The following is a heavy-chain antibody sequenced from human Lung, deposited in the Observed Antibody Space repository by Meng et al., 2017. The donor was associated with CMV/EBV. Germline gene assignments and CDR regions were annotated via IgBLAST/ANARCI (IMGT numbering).Heavy chain of an antibody. CDR3: ARGLYKRELPTNWFDP. CDR2: TWPGRGT. J-gene: IGHJ5*02. D-gene: IGHD2-15*01. V-gene: IGHV4-61*01. CDR1: GGVVSSANYH. Sequence: SETXSLXCIVSGGVVSSANYHWNWIRQPPGKGLEWIGQTWPGRGTNYNPSLESRLAISLDTSKNQFTLQLSSVTAADTAIYYCARGLYKRELPTNWFDPLGRGXRVTVSS.